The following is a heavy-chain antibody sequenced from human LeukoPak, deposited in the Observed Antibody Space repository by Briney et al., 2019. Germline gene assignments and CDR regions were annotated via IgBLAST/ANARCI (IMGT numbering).Heavy chain of an antibody. CDR3: ARADSGGDSSGYNWFDP. CDR1: GYTFTSYY. CDR2: INPSGGST. D-gene: IGHD3-22*01. V-gene: IGHV1-46*01. J-gene: IGHJ5*02. Sequence: ASVKVSCKASGYTFTSYYMYWVRQAPGQGLEWMGIINPSGGSTSYAQKFQGRVTMTRDTSTSTVYMELSSLRSEDTAVYYCARADSGGDSSGYNWFDPWGQGTLVTVSS.